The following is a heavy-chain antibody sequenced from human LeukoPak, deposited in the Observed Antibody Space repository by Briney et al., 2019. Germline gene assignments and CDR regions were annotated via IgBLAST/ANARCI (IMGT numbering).Heavy chain of an antibody. CDR1: GFTFSSYD. J-gene: IGHJ4*02. V-gene: IGHV3-23*01. CDR3: AGSPLSVSGYLDY. D-gene: IGHD6-25*01. Sequence: GGSLRLSCAASGFTFSSYDMTRVRQAPGKGLEWVSAISGSGGSTYYADSVKGRFTISRDNSQSTLYLQMNSLRAEDTAVYYCAGSPLSVSGYLDYWGQGTLVTVSS. CDR2: ISGSGGST.